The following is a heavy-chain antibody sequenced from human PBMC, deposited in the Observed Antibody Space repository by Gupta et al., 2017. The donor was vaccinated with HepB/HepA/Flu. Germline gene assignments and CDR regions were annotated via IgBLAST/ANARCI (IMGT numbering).Heavy chain of an antibody. J-gene: IGHJ3*02. CDR3: ARRSSSHYAFDI. D-gene: IGHD6-6*01. CDR1: GGPINSSSYY. CDR2: IYYSGIT. V-gene: IGHV4-39*01. Sequence: QLQLQESGPGLVKPSETLSLTCTVSGGPINSSSYYWGWIRQPPGKGLEWMGTIYYSGITYDNPSLKSRVTISVDASKNQFSLKLSSVTAPDTAVYYCARRSSSHYAFDIWGQGTMVTVSS.